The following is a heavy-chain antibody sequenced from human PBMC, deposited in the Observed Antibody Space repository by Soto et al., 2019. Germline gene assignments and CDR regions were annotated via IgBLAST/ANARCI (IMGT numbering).Heavy chain of an antibody. CDR1: GFTFKYYA. CDR2: ISGSGDKT. Sequence: EVQLLQSGGGLAQPGTSLRLSCAASGFTFKYYAMTWVRQAPGKGLEWVSTISGSGDKTDYADSVKGSFRVSRYNSKDTLYLQMDSLRADDTALYYCARESKCYGGQDFQDWGQDTLVTVSS. J-gene: IGHJ1*01. V-gene: IGHV3-23*01. CDR3: ARESKCYGGQDFQD. D-gene: IGHD3-16*01.